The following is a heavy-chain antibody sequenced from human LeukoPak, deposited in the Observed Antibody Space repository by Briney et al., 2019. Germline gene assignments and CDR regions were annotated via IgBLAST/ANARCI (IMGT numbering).Heavy chain of an antibody. CDR2: IIPIFGTA. J-gene: IGHJ4*02. V-gene: IGHV1-69*05. CDR1: GGTFSSYA. Sequence: SVKVSCKASGGTFSSYAISWVRQAPGQGLEWMGGIIPIFGTANYAQKFQGRVTITTDESTSTAYMELSSLRSEDTAVYYCASGPHIAAAGTGYWGQGTLVTASS. D-gene: IGHD6-13*01. CDR3: ASGPHIAAAGTGY.